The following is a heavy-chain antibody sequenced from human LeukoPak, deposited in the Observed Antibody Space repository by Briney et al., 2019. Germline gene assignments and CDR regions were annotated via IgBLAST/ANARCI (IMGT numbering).Heavy chain of an antibody. CDR1: GFTFSNSD. CDR2: ISYDGSER. Sequence: GRSLRLSCAASGFTFSNSDMFWVRQAPGKGLEWVALISYDGSERYYADPVKGRFTVSRDNSKNSLDLQMNSLRAEDTAVYDCAKGMTAGGRLYYFDYWGQGALVTVSS. J-gene: IGHJ4*02. D-gene: IGHD2-21*02. V-gene: IGHV3-30*18. CDR3: AKGMTAGGRLYYFDY.